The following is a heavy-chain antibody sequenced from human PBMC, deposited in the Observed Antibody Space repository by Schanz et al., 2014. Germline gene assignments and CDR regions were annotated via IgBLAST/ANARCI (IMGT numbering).Heavy chain of an antibody. Sequence: QVQLQESGPALVKPSETLSLTCTVSGGSISSEYWSWIRQPAGKGLEWIGRIYNSGKTNYNPSLESRVSMSVDTSKTHFSRRLSSLTAADTAVYYCATWRGDDSGGHGQFDYWGQGALVTVSS. J-gene: IGHJ4*02. CDR3: ATWRGDDSGGHGQFDY. CDR2: IYNSGKT. D-gene: IGHD3-22*01. V-gene: IGHV4-4*07. CDR1: GGSISSEY.